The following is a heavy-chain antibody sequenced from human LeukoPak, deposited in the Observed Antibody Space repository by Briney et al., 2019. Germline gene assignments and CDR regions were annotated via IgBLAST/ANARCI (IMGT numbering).Heavy chain of an antibody. Sequence: GGSLRLSCAASGFTFSSYAMHWVRQAPGKGLEWVGVISYDGSNKYYADSVKGRFTISRDNSKNTLYLQMNSLRAEDTAVYYCARNTAMVKSYYYYGMDVWGQGTTVTVSS. CDR1: GFTFSSYA. CDR3: ARNTAMVKSYYYYGMDV. V-gene: IGHV3-30-3*01. CDR2: ISYDGSNK. J-gene: IGHJ6*02. D-gene: IGHD5-18*01.